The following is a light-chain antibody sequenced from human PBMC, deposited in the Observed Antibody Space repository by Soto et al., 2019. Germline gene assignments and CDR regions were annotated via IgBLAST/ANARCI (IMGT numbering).Light chain of an antibody. V-gene: IGKV3-15*01. Sequence: EIVMTQCPATLSVSPGERVILSCRASQSINNNLAWYQMKPGQAPRLLIHGASTKATGIPARFSVSGSGTEFALIISSLQSDYFAVYYCQHYSNWPPFTFGGGTRLEIK. CDR3: QHYSNWPPFT. J-gene: IGKJ4*01. CDR2: GAS. CDR1: QSINNN.